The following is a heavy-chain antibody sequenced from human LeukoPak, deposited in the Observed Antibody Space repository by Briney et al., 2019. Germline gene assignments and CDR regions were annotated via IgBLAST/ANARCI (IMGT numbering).Heavy chain of an antibody. CDR1: GYTVDSYY. CDR3: ARDPGDRVFDP. V-gene: IGHV1-46*02. D-gene: IGHD3-16*01. CDR2: INPSGGST. J-gene: IGHJ5*02. Sequence: ASVKVCCKASGYTVDSYYMHWVRQAPGQWLEWMGVINPSGGSTSYAQKSQGRVTMTRDTSTSTVYMELSSLRSEDTAVYYCARDPGDRVFDPWGQGTLVTVSS.